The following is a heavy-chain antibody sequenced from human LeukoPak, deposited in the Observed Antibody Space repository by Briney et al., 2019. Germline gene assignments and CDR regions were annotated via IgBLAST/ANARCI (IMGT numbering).Heavy chain of an antibody. CDR1: GGSINSYY. V-gene: IGHV4-59*01. J-gene: IGHJ3*02. D-gene: IGHD6-25*01. CDR2: IYYSGST. Sequence: SETLSLTCTVSGGSINSYYWSWIRQPPGKGLEWIGYIYYSGSTNYNPSLKSRVSISVDTSMNQLSLKLSSVTAADTAVYYCARKQQRGAFDIWGQGTMVTVSS. CDR3: ARKQQRGAFDI.